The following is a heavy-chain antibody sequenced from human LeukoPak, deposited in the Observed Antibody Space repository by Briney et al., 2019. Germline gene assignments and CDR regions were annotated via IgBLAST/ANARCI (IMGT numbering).Heavy chain of an antibody. CDR2: INHSGST. J-gene: IGHJ4*02. CDR3: ARARVENGPYFDY. CDR1: GGSFSGYY. Sequence: SETLSLTCAVYGGSFSGYYWSWIRQPPGKGLEWIGEINHSGSTNYNPSLKSRVTISVDTSKNQFSLKLSSVTAADTAVYYCARARVENGPYFDYWGQGTLVTVSS. V-gene: IGHV4-34*01. D-gene: IGHD1-1*01.